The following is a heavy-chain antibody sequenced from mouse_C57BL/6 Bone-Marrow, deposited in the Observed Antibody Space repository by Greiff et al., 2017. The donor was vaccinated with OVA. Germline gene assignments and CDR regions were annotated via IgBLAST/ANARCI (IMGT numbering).Heavy chain of an antibody. D-gene: IGHD2-4*01. J-gene: IGHJ4*01. V-gene: IGHV1-55*01. CDR3: ARQGYDYDVGYAMDY. CDR1: CHTFPSHW. CDR2: NYPGSGST. Sequence: VQLEQAGAELVKPGAFVKNSRKASCHTFPSHWITWGKPRPGQGLEWVGDNYPGSGSTNYNEKFKSKATLTVDTYSSTAYMQLSSLTSEDSAVYYCARQGYDYDVGYAMDYWGQGTSVTVSS.